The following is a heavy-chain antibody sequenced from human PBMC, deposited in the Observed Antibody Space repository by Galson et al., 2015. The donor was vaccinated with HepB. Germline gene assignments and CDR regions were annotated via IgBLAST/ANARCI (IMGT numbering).Heavy chain of an antibody. V-gene: IGHV3-30*18. CDR1: GFTFSSYG. CDR3: AKEERNDFWSGYYPYPVDV. D-gene: IGHD3-3*01. J-gene: IGHJ6*02. CDR2: ISYDGSNK. Sequence: SLRLSCAASGFTFSSYGMHWVRQAPGKGLEWVAVISYDGSNKYYADSVKGRFTISRDNSKNTLYLQMNSLRAEDTAVYYCAKEERNDFWSGYYPYPVDVWGQGTTVTVSS.